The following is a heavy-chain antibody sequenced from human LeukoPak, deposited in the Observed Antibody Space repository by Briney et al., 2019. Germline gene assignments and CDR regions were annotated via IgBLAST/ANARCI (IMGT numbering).Heavy chain of an antibody. J-gene: IGHJ5*02. CDR2: ISGSGGST. CDR3: AKDLRFTGGFDP. V-gene: IGHV3-23*01. CDR1: GFTFSSYG. D-gene: IGHD5/OR15-5a*01. Sequence: SGGSLRLSCAASGFTFSSYGMSWVRQAPGKGLEWVSAISGSGGSTYYADSVKGRFTISRDNSKNTLYLQMNSLRAEDTALYYCAKDLRFTGGFDPWGQGTLVTVSS.